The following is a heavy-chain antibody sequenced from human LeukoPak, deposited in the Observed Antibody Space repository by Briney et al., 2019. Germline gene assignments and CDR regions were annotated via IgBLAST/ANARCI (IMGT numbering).Heavy chain of an antibody. Sequence: ASVKVSCKASGGTFSSYAISWVRQAPGQGLEWMGWSSYNGNTNYAQNLQGRVTMTTDTSTSTAYMELRSLRSDDTAVYYCARDSLIPPARSLDYWGQGTLVTVSS. CDR2: SSYNGNT. CDR1: GGTFSSYA. J-gene: IGHJ4*02. CDR3: ARDSLIPPARSLDY. D-gene: IGHD2-2*01. V-gene: IGHV1-18*01.